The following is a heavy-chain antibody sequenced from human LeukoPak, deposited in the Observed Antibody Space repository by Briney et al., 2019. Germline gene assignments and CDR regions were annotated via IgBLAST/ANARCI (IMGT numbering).Heavy chain of an antibody. D-gene: IGHD3-22*01. CDR3: ARGRDSAYYYSFDY. J-gene: IGHJ4*02. CDR1: GYTFTGYY. Sequence: ASVKVSCKASGYTFTGYYMHWVRQAPGQGLEWMGWINPNSGGTNYAQKFQGRVTMTSDTSISTAYMQLSILRSDDTAVYYCARGRDSAYYYSFDYWGQETLVTVSS. V-gene: IGHV1-2*02. CDR2: INPNSGGT.